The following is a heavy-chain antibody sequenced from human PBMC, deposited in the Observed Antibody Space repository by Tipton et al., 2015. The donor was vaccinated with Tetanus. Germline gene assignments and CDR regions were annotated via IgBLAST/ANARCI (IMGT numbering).Heavy chain of an antibody. CDR3: ARDYSNYFDY. D-gene: IGHD4-11*01. CDR1: GFTFSDYY. V-gene: IGHV3-11*01. CDR2: ISSSGSTI. Sequence: TASGFTFSDYYMSWIRQAPGKGLEWVSYISSSGSTIYYADSVKGRFTISRDNAKNSLYLLMSSLRAEDTAVYYCARDYSNYFDYWGQGTLVTVSS. J-gene: IGHJ4*02.